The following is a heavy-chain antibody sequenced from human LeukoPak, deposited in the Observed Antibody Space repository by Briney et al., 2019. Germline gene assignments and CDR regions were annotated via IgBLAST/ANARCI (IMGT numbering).Heavy chain of an antibody. CDR2: INHSGST. D-gene: IGHD3-16*01. J-gene: IGHJ6*02. CDR1: GASVTMGSYY. Sequence: SETLSLTCSVSGASVTMGSYYWAWIRQPPGKGLEWIGEINHSGSTNYNPSLKSRVTISVDTSKNQFSLKLSSVTAADTAVYYCARSRRLVRGPLNVWGQGTTVTVSS. V-gene: IGHV4-34*01. CDR3: ARSRRLVRGPLNV.